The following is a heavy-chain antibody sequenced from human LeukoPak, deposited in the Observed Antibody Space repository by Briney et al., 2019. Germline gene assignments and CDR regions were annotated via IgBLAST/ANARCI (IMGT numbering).Heavy chain of an antibody. V-gene: IGHV1-18*01. CDR2: IGAYNGNT. CDR3: ARDGGEVPAAIRGWFDP. J-gene: IGHJ5*02. Sequence: ASVKVSCKASGYTFTSYGISWVRQAPGQGLEWMGWIGAYNGNTNYAQKLQGRVTMTTDTSTSTAYMELRSLRSDDTAVYYCARDGGEVPAAIRGWFDPWGQGTLVTVSS. D-gene: IGHD2-2*02. CDR1: GYTFTSYG.